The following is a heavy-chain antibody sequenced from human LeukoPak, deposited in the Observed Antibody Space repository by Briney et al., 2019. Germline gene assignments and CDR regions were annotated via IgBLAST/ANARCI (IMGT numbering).Heavy chain of an antibody. CDR3: ARDRDWLSHVAFDI. Sequence: ASVKVSCKASGYTFTSYGISWVRQAPGQGLEWMGWISAYNGNTNYAQKLQGRVTMTTDTSTSTAYMELRSLRSDDTAVYYCARDRDWLSHVAFDIWGQGTMVTVSS. J-gene: IGHJ3*02. CDR1: GYTFTSYG. D-gene: IGHD3/OR15-3a*01. V-gene: IGHV1-18*04. CDR2: ISAYNGNT.